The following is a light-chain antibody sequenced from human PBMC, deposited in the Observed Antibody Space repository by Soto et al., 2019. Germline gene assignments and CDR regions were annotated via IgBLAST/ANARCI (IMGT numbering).Light chain of an antibody. V-gene: IGLV4-60*02. CDR2: LEGSGSY. J-gene: IGLJ2*01. Sequence: QSVLTQSSSASASLGSSVKLTCTLSSGHSSYIIAWHQQQPGNAPRYLMKLEGSGSYNKGGGVPDRSSGSSSGADRYLTISKHPFEDEADYCCETWDSNTRVFGGGTKLTVL. CDR3: ETWDSNTRV. CDR1: SGHSSYI.